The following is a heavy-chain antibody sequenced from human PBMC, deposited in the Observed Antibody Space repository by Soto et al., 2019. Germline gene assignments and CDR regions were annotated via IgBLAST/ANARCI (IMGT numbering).Heavy chain of an antibody. V-gene: IGHV6-1*01. CDR3: ARDPFSSGWYPYYYYYGMDV. J-gene: IGHJ6*02. D-gene: IGHD6-19*01. CDR2: TYYRSKWYN. Sequence: PSQTLSLTCAISGDSVSSNSAAWNWIRQSPSRGLEWLGRTYYRSKWYNDYAVSVKSRITINPDTSKNQFSLQLNSVTPEDTAVYYCARDPFSSGWYPYYYYYGMDVWGQGTTVTVSS. CDR1: GDSVSSNSAA.